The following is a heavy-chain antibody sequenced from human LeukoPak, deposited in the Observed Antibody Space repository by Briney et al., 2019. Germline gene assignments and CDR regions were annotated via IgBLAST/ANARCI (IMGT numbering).Heavy chain of an antibody. D-gene: IGHD3-10*01. CDR2: ISGSGGNT. Sequence: SGGSLRLSCAASGFTFSSCAMSWVRQAPGKGLEWVSAISGSGGNTYYADSVKGRFTISRDNSKNTLYLQMNSLRAEDTAVYYCAKAQTMVRGVIAFDYWGQGTLVTVSS. J-gene: IGHJ4*02. CDR1: GFTFSSCA. V-gene: IGHV3-23*01. CDR3: AKAQTMVRGVIAFDY.